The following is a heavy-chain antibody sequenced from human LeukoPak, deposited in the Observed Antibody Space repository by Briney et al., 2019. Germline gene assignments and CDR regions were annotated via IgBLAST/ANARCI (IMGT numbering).Heavy chain of an antibody. J-gene: IGHJ3*01. V-gene: IGHV2-5*02. CDR2: IYWDDDK. CDR3: AHRPLTRAAGAAAGAFDV. Sequence: SGPTLVNPTQTLTLTCTFSGFSLSAGRVGVGWIRQPPGKALEWLALIYWDDDKRYNTFLRNRLTISKDTSKNQVVLTMTYMDPVDTATYFCAHRPLTRAAGAAAGAFDVWGQGTMVTVSS. CDR1: GFSLSAGRVG. D-gene: IGHD3-10*01.